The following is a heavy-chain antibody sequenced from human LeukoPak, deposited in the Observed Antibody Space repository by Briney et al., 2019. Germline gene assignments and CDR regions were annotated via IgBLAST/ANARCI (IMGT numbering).Heavy chain of an antibody. CDR1: GGSVSNGSYY. D-gene: IGHD4-11*01. V-gene: IGHV4-39*01. CDR3: ARQLPGYSNTWPGP. CDR2: IYHSGST. Sequence: RPSDTLSLTCTVSGGSVSNGSYYWGWIRQPPGKGLEWIGSIYHSGSTYYNPSPKSRVTISVDTSKNQFSLKLRSVTAADTAVYYCARQLPGYSNTWPGPWGQENLVTVSS. J-gene: IGHJ5*02.